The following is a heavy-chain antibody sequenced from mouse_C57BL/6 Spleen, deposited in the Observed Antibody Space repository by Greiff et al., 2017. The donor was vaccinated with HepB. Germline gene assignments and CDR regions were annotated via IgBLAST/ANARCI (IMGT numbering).Heavy chain of an antibody. D-gene: IGHD2-3*01. Sequence: QVQLQQSGAELVKPGASVKISCKASGYAFSSYWMNWVKQRPGRGLEWIGRIDPNSGGTKYNEKFKSKATLTVDKPSSTAYMQLSSLTSEDSAVYYGARSNGYYDLGAMDYWGQGTSVTVSS. CDR2: IDPNSGGT. J-gene: IGHJ4*01. CDR1: GYAFSSYW. CDR3: ARSNGYYDLGAMDY. V-gene: IGHV1-72*01.